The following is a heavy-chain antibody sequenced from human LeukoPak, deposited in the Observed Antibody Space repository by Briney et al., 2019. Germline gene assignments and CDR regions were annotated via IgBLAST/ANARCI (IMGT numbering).Heavy chain of an antibody. CDR1: GGSISSSSYY. Sequence: SETLSLTCTVSGGSISSSSYYWGWIRQPPGKGLEWIGSIYYSGSTYYNPSLKSRVTISVDTSKNQFSLKLSSVTAADTAVYYCARGLGYSYGPYYFDYWGQGTLVTVSS. J-gene: IGHJ4*02. CDR2: IYYSGST. D-gene: IGHD5-18*01. V-gene: IGHV4-39*01. CDR3: ARGLGYSYGPYYFDY.